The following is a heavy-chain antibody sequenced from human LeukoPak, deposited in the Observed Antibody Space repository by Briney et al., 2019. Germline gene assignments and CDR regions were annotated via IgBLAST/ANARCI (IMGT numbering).Heavy chain of an antibody. D-gene: IGHD2-2*03. CDR2: INPNSGGT. V-gene: IGHV1-2*02. J-gene: IGHJ6*02. Sequence: ASVKVSCMASGYTFTGYYMHWVRQAPGQGLEWMGWINPNSGGTNYAQKFQGRVTMTRDTSISTAYMELSRLRSDDTAVYCCARAAGTAGYCSSTSCYRYYYGMDVWGQGTTVTVSS. CDR3: ARAAGTAGYCSSTSCYRYYYGMDV. CDR1: GYTFTGYY.